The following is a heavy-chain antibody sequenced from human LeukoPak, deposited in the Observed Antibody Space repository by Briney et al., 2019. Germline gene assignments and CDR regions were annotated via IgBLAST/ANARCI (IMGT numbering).Heavy chain of an antibody. J-gene: IGHJ6*02. CDR1: GFTFSRYD. CDR3: ARASLLWFGSEGMDV. CDR2: IGTAGGT. D-gene: IGHD3-10*01. V-gene: IGHV3-13*01. Sequence: PGGSLRLSCAASGFTFSRYDMHWVRQATGKGLEGVSAIGTAGGTYYPGSVKGRFTISRENAKNSLYLQMNSLRAGDTAVYYCARASLLWFGSEGMDVWGQGTTVTVSS.